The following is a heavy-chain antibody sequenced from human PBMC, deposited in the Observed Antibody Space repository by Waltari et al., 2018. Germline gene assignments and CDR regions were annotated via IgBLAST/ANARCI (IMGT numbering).Heavy chain of an antibody. Sequence: EVQLVESGGGLVQPGRSLRLSCAASGFTFSSYAMSWVRQAPGKGLAWGSAISGSGGSTYYADSGKVRFTISRDNSNTTLYLQMNSLIAEDTAVYYCAKARGYSGYYLFDYWCQGTLVTVSS. CDR2: ISGSGGST. CDR3: AKARGYSGYYLFDY. J-gene: IGHJ4*02. V-gene: IGHV3-23*04. CDR1: GFTFSSYA. D-gene: IGHD5-12*01.